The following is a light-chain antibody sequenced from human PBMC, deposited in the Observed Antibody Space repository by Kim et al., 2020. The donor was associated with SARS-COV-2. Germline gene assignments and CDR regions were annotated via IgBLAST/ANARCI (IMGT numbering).Light chain of an antibody. CDR2: KTS. J-gene: IGKJ1*01. CDR1: QSVSGW. CDR3: QQSYSFPRT. V-gene: IGKV1-39*01. Sequence: DIQMTQSPSSLSASVGDRVTITCRASQSVSGWLNWYQQKPGRAPHLLVYKTSTLQTGVPPRFSGSGSGTDFTLTISSLQPADFAAYYCQQSYSFPRTFGQGTKVDIK.